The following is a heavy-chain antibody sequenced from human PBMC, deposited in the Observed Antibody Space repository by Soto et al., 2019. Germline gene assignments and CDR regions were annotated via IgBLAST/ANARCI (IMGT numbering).Heavy chain of an antibody. J-gene: IGHJ4*02. CDR2: ITHGGST. CDR1: SGSFSGYY. Sequence: SETLSLTCAVYSGSFSGYYYSWIRQSPGRGLEWIGEITHGGSTTYSPSLKSRVTMSLDTSKNQFSLNMTSMTAADTAVYYCARGRLFLTTSGLAITYFDYWGQGTLVTVSS. CDR3: ARGRLFLTTSGLAITYFDY. D-gene: IGHD3-3*01. V-gene: IGHV4-34*01.